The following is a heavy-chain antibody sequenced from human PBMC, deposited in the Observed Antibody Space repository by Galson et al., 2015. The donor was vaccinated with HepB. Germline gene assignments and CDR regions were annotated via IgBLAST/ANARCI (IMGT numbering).Heavy chain of an antibody. Sequence: ETLSLTCTVSGGSISSYYWSWIRQPAGKGLEWIGRIYTSGSTNYNPSLKSRVTMSVDTSKNQFSLKLSSVTAADAAVYYCASARSYYYYYMDVWGKGTTVTVSS. CDR1: GGSISSYY. V-gene: IGHV4-4*07. J-gene: IGHJ6*03. CDR3: ASARSYYYYYMDV. CDR2: IYTSGST.